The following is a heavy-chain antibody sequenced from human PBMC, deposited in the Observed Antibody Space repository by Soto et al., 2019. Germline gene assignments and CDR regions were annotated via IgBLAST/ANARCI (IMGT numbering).Heavy chain of an antibody. J-gene: IGHJ6*03. D-gene: IGHD2-15*01. CDR2: LTVTGASA. CDR1: GFRLSDSA. V-gene: IGHV3-23*01. Sequence: EVQLLESGGGLVQPGGSVRLSCAASGFRLSDSAVSWVRQAPGKGLEWVSSLTVTGASAFYSDSVKGRFTISRDISKSTLYLQMNSLRAEDTAVYYCAKNGCSYPACYPYYYYVDVWGRGTTVTVSS. CDR3: AKNGCSYPACYPYYYYVDV.